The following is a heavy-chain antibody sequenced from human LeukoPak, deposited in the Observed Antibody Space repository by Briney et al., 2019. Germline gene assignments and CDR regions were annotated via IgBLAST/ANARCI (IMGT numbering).Heavy chain of an antibody. CDR3: AKDQTMTTVTTSDY. D-gene: IGHD4-17*01. CDR2: ISGSGGST. CDR1: GFTFSSYA. J-gene: IGHJ4*02. V-gene: IGHV3-23*01. Sequence: PGGSLRLSCAASGFTFSSYAMSWVRQAPGKGLEWVSAISGSGGSTYYADSVKGRFTISRDNSKNTLYLQMNSLRAEDTAVYYCAKDQTMTTVTTSDYWGQGTLVTVSS.